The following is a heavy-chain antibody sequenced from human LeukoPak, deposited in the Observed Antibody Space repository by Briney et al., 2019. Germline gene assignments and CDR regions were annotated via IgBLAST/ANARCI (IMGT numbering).Heavy chain of an antibody. D-gene: IGHD2-2*01. Sequence: GRSLRLSCAASGFTLSSYSMNWVRQAPGKGLVWVSSISSSSIYIYYADSVKGRFPISRDNAKNSLYLQINSLRAEDTAVYYCARDRDIVVVVPYYYYGMDVWGQGTTVTVSS. J-gene: IGHJ6*02. CDR1: GFTLSSYS. CDR3: ARDRDIVVVVPYYYYGMDV. CDR2: ISSSSIYI. V-gene: IGHV3-21*01.